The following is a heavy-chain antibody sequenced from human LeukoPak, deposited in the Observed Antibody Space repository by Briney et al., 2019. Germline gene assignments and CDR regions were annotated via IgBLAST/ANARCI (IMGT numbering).Heavy chain of an antibody. CDR3: ARGRQGAKTRYFDL. CDR1: GIIFSNYA. J-gene: IGHJ2*01. CDR2: ISSDGGST. Sequence: GGSLRLSCAASGIIFSNYAMHWVRQGPGKGLECISTISSDGGSTYYANSVKGRFTISRDNSKNTLYLQMGGLRAEDMAVYYCARGRQGAKTRYFDLWGRGTRVTVSS. D-gene: IGHD1-26*01. V-gene: IGHV3-64*01.